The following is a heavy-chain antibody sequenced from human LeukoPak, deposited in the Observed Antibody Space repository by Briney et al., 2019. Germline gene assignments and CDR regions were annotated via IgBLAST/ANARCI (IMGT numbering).Heavy chain of an antibody. V-gene: IGHV4-39*01. J-gene: IGHJ4*02. CDR1: GGSISSSSHY. CDR2: IYSSGST. Sequence: SETLSLTCTVSGGSISSSSHYWGWIRQPPGKGLEWIGSIYSSGSTYYNPSLKSRVTISVDTSKNQFSLKLSSVTAADTAVYHCARAIAARFDYWGQGTLVTVSS. CDR3: ARAIAARFDY. D-gene: IGHD6-6*01.